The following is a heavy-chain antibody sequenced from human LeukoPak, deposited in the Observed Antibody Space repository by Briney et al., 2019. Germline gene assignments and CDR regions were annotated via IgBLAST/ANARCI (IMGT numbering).Heavy chain of an antibody. CDR3: AKSGSGAVAGTLGWYYGMDV. CDR1: GFTFSSYA. D-gene: IGHD6-19*01. CDR2: ISGSGGST. V-gene: IGHV3-23*01. J-gene: IGHJ6*02. Sequence: GGSLRLSCSASGFTFSSYAMSWVGQAPRKGLEWVSAISGSGGSTYYAASVKGRFTISRDNSKNTLYLQMNSLRAEDTAVYYCAKSGSGAVAGTLGWYYGMDVWGQGTTVTVSS.